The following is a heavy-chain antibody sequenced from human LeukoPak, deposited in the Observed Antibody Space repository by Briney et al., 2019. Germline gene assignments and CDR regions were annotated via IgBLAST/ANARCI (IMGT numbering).Heavy chain of an antibody. CDR1: GFTFSSYA. CDR2: ISGSGGST. V-gene: IGHV3-23*01. Sequence: PGGSLRLSCAASGFTFSSYAMSWVRQAPGKGLEWVSAISGSGGSTYYADSVKGRFTISRDNSKNTLYLQMNSLRAEDTAVYYCANFYYDSSGYYLFDYWGQGTLVTVSS. D-gene: IGHD3-22*01. CDR3: ANFYYDSSGYYLFDY. J-gene: IGHJ4*02.